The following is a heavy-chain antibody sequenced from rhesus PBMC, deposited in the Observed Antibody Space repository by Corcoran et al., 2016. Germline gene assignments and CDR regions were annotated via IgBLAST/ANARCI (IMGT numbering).Heavy chain of an antibody. V-gene: IGHV4-73*01. CDR3: ARDDAKMITEKGY. CDR2: IDGNGANT. D-gene: IGHD3-9*01. CDR1: VVPLRVSFS. J-gene: IGHJ4*01. Sequence: QVTLPQWVHGLVTPSAPLSLPCPAFVVPLRVSFSLSWIPQAPGNGLVWIGNIDGNGANTNYKPSLKNRVTISKDTYKNQFSLKLSSVTAADTAVYYCARDDAKMITEKGYWGQGVLVTVSS.